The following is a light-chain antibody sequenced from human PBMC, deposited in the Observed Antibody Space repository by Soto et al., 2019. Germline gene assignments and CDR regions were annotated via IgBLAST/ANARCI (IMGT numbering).Light chain of an antibody. CDR1: QSVSSY. CDR2: DAS. J-gene: IGKJ5*01. V-gene: IGKV3-20*01. Sequence: EIVLTQSPATLSLSPGERATLSCRASQSVSSYLAWYQQKAGQAPRLLIYDASDRATGIPDRFSGSGSGTDFTLTISRLEPEDFAVYYCQQYGSSSTFGQGTRLEI. CDR3: QQYGSSST.